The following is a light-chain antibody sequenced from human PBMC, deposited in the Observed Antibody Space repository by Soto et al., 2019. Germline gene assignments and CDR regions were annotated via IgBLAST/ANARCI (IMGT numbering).Light chain of an antibody. CDR3: QQRTNWPPT. V-gene: IGKV3-11*01. Sequence: EFVLTQSPSTLSLSPGESATLSCRASQSVTTYLAWYQHKPGQAPRLLIYDASSRATGIPARFSGSGSGTDFTLTISSLEPEDFAIYYCQQRTNWPPTFGGGTKVDIK. CDR1: QSVTTY. J-gene: IGKJ4*01. CDR2: DAS.